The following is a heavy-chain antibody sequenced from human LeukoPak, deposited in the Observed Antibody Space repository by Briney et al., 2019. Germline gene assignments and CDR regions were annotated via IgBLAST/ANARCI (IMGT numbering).Heavy chain of an antibody. D-gene: IGHD3-3*01. V-gene: IGHV3-7*01. CDR3: AREDFWSGYYDY. CDR2: IKLDGSEK. Sequence: GGSLRLSCAASGFTFRSYWMGWVRQAPGKGLQWVANIKLDGSEKNYMNSVRGRFTISRDNARNSLYLQMNSLRAEDTAVYYCAREDFWSGYYDYWGQGTLVTVSS. J-gene: IGHJ4*02. CDR1: GFTFRSYW.